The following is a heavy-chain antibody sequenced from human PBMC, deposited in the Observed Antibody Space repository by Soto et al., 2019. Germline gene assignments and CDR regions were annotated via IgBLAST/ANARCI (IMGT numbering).Heavy chain of an antibody. CDR3: VRDLYRSATMPCLDH. D-gene: IGHD1-1*01. Sequence: GSLRLSCEASGSTVINYSMSWVLQAPGKGLEWVASISDTGGDSYYADSMDGRFTISRDNSKNTLYLQINSLRAEDTAVYYCVRDLYRSATMPCLDHWGQGTLVTSPQ. CDR2: ISDTGGDS. J-gene: IGHJ4*02. V-gene: IGHV3-23*01. CDR1: GSTVINYS.